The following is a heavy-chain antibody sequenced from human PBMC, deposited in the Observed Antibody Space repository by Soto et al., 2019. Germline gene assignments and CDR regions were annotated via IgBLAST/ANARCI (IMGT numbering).Heavy chain of an antibody. CDR1: GFTFSSYG. D-gene: IGHD2-8*01. CDR2: IWYDGSNK. V-gene: IGHV3-33*01. Sequence: GGSLRLSCAASGFTFSSYGMHWVRQAPGKGLEWVAVIWYDGSNKYYADSVKGRFTISRDNSKNTLYLQMNSLRAEDTAVYYCARNPGYCTNGVCYIYYYYMDVWGKGTTVTVSS. CDR3: ARNPGYCTNGVCYIYYYYMDV. J-gene: IGHJ6*03.